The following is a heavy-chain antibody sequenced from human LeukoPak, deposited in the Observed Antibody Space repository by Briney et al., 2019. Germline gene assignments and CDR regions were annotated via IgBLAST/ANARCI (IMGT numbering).Heavy chain of an antibody. D-gene: IGHD3-10*01. Sequence: GGSLRLSCAASGFTFSDYYMSWIRQAPGKGLEWVSYISASANTIYYADSVKGRFTISRDNAKNSLYLQMNSLRAEDTALYYCAKDSYYGSGSYYYGMDVWGQGTTVTVSS. CDR1: GFTFSDYY. CDR2: ISASANTI. J-gene: IGHJ6*02. V-gene: IGHV3-11*01. CDR3: AKDSYYGSGSYYYGMDV.